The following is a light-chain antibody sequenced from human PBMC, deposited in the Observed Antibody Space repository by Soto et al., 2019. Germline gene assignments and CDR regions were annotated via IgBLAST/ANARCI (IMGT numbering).Light chain of an antibody. J-gene: IGLJ1*01. CDR1: SSNIGSNT. Sequence: QSVLTQPPSASGTAGQRVTISCSGSSSNIGSNTVNWYQQLPGTAPKLIIYSNNQRPSGVPDRFSGSKSGTSASLAISGLQSEDEADYYCAAWDDSLNGYVFGTGTKLTVL. CDR2: SNN. V-gene: IGLV1-44*01. CDR3: AAWDDSLNGYV.